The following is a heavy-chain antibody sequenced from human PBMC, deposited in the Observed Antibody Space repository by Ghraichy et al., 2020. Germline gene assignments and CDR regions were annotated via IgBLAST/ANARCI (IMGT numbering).Heavy chain of an antibody. V-gene: IGHV3-48*02. Sequence: GGFLRLSCAASGFTFSSYSMNWVRQAPGKGLEWVSFITSSSSTIYYADSVKGRFTISRDNAKNSLYLQMNSPRDEDTAVYYCARASCSGGRCYSAFDIWGQGTMVTVAS. CDR3: ARASCSGGRCYSAFDI. CDR2: ITSSSSTI. J-gene: IGHJ3*02. D-gene: IGHD2-15*01. CDR1: GFTFSSYS.